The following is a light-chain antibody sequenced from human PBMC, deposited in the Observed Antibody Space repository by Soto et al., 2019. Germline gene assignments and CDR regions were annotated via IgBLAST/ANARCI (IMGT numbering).Light chain of an antibody. J-gene: IGKJ1*01. Sequence: EIVLAQSPGTLSLSPGERATLSCRASQSVTNSFLSWYQQKPGQAPSLLIYGASRRATGIPDRFTGSGSGTDLTLTISRLEPEDFEVYYCQQYVSSPWAFGQGTKVEI. CDR3: QQYVSSPWA. V-gene: IGKV3-20*01. CDR1: QSVTNSF. CDR2: GAS.